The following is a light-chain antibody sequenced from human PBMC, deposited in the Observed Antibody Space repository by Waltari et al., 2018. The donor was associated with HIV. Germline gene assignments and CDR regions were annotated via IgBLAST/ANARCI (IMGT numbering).Light chain of an antibody. CDR1: RAYSNYK. Sequence: QPVLTQPPSASASLGASVTLTCTLSRAYSNYKVDWYQPRPGKGPRFVMRVGTGGIVGAKGDGIPDRFSVLGSGLNRYLTIKNIQEEDESDYHCGADHGSGSNFRWVFGGGTKLTVL. CDR3: GADHGSGSNFRWV. J-gene: IGLJ3*02. CDR2: VGTGGIVG. V-gene: IGLV9-49*01.